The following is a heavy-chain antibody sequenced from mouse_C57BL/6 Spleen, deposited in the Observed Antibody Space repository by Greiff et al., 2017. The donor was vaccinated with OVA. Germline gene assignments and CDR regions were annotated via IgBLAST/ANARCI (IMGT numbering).Heavy chain of an antibody. V-gene: IGHV5-17*01. J-gene: IGHJ1*03. Sequence: EVMLVESGGGLVKPGGSLKLSCAASGFTFSDYGMHWVRQAPEKGLEWVAYISSGSSTIYYADTVKGRFTISRDNAKNTLFLQMTSLRSEDTAMYYCATPTGTGYFDVWGTGTTVTVSS. CDR1: GFTFSDYG. CDR2: ISSGSSTI. CDR3: ATPTGTGYFDV. D-gene: IGHD4-1*02.